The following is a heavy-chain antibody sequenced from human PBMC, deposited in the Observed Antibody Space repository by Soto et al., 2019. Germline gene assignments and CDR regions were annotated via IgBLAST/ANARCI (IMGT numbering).Heavy chain of an antibody. Sequence: EVQLLESGGGLVQPGGSLRLSCAASGFTFNSYTMSWVRQAPGKGLEWVSAFSGRGGGTYYADSVKGRFTISRDNAKNTLSLQMNGLRAKDTAVYYCAKDVLEHSSSWYYFFDSWGQGTLVTVSS. V-gene: IGHV3-23*01. CDR2: FSGRGGGT. J-gene: IGHJ4*02. CDR1: GFTFNSYT. D-gene: IGHD6-13*01. CDR3: AKDVLEHSSSWYYFFDS.